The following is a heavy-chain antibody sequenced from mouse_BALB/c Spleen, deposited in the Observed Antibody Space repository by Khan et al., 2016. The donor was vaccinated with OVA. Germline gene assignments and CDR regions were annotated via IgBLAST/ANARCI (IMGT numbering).Heavy chain of an antibody. CDR1: GYTFTSYY. CDR2: INPRDGDT. Sequence: QVQLQQSGAELVKPGASVKLSCKASGYTFTSYYMYWVKQRPGPVLEWIGEINPRDGDTNFNEQFKSKATLTVDKSSSTVYMQLSSLPSEDSAVYYCTRSVYGTLAYWGQGTLVTVSA. V-gene: IGHV1S81*02. D-gene: IGHD2-1*01. J-gene: IGHJ3*01. CDR3: TRSVYGTLAY.